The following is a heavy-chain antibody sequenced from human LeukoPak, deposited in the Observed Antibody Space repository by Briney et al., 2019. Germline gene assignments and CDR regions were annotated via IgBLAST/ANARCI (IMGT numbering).Heavy chain of an antibody. J-gene: IGHJ4*02. CDR3: ALSRGITMIVPKNYFDY. V-gene: IGHV3-30*02. Sequence: GGSLRLSCAASGFTFSSYGMHWVRQAPGKGLEWVAFIRYDGDNKYYADSVKGRFTISRDNSKNTLYLQMNSLRAEDTAMYYCALSRGITMIVPKNYFDYWGQGTLVTVSS. CDR1: GFTFSSYG. D-gene: IGHD3-22*01. CDR2: IRYDGDNK.